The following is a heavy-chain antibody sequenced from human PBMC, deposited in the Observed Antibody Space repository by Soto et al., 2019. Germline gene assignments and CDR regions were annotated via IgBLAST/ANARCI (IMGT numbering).Heavy chain of an antibody. J-gene: IGHJ6*04. CDR2: IWYDGSSK. Sequence: EVSLGLYGDASGFTVSNFGMNWVRQTPGKGLEIVARIWYDGSSKYYVDSVNGRFTISRDNSKETVYLQMNSMRADDTGVYYGEREIESNYDEMDGWRRGTTGSVSS. V-gene: IGHV3-33*01. CDR1: GFTVSNFG. CDR3: EREIESNYDEMDG. D-gene: IGHD3-22*01.